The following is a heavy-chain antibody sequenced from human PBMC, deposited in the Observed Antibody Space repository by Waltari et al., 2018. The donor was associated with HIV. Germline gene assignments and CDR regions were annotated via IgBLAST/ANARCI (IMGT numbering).Heavy chain of an antibody. CDR2: IYYSGST. Sequence: QLQLQESGPGLVKPSETLSLTCTVSGGSISSSSYYWGWIRQPPGKGLEWIGSIYYSGSTYSNPSLKSRVTISVDTSKNQFSLKLSSVTAADTAVYYCARLTLVGATLDYWGQGTLVTVSS. J-gene: IGHJ4*02. CDR3: ARLTLVGATLDY. D-gene: IGHD1-26*01. CDR1: GGSISSSSYY. V-gene: IGHV4-39*01.